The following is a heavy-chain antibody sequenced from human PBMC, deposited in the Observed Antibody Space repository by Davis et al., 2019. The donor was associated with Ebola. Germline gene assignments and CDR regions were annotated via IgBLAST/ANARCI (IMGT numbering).Heavy chain of an antibody. J-gene: IGHJ4*02. CDR2: IDWDDDK. D-gene: IGHD6-19*01. Sequence: SGPTLVKPTQTLTLTCTFSGFSLSTSGVGVGWIRQPPGKALEWLARIDWDDDKYYNRSLKTRLTISKDTSKNQVVLRMTNMDPVNTATYHCARYSSGWYGFDYWGQGTLVTVSS. V-gene: IGHV2-70*11. CDR3: ARYSSGWYGFDY. CDR1: GFSLSTSGVG.